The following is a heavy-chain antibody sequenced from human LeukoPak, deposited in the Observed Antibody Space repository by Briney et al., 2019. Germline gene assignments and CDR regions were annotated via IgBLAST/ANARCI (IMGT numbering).Heavy chain of an antibody. CDR2: IRYDGSNK. J-gene: IGHJ4*02. D-gene: IGHD4-17*01. CDR1: GFTFSSYG. Sequence: SGGSLRLSCAASGFTFSSYGMHWVRRAPGKGLEWVAFIRYDGSNKYYADSVKGRFTISRDNSKNTLYLQMNSLRAEDTAVYYCARLPTVTSSLGYWGQGTLVTVSS. CDR3: ARLPTVTSSLGY. V-gene: IGHV3-30*02.